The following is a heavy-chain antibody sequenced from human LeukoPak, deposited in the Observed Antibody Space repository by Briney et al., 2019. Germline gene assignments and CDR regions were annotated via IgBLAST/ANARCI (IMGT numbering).Heavy chain of an antibody. CDR3: ARDEEQLVPAFDY. CDR1: GFTFSDYY. J-gene: IGHJ4*02. Sequence: GGSLRLSCAASGFTFSDYYMSWIRQAPGKGLEWVSYISSRGSTIYYADSVKGRFTISRDNAKNSLYLQMNSLRAEDTAVYYCARDEEQLVPAFDYWGQGTLVTVSS. V-gene: IGHV3-11*04. D-gene: IGHD6-13*01. CDR2: ISSRGSTI.